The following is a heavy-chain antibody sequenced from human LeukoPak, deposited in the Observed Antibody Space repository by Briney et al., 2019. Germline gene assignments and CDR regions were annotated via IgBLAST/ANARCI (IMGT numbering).Heavy chain of an antibody. V-gene: IGHV3-21*01. CDR1: GFTFSTFT. J-gene: IGHJ6*02. D-gene: IGHD5-18*01. CDR2: ISGSSSYI. Sequence: GGSLRLSCAASGFTFSTFTMDWVRQAPGKGLEWVSSISGSSSYIYYADSVRGRFTISRDNAKNSLYLQMNSLRAEDTAVYYCARELRGYSDQYYYYRMDVRGQGTTVTVCS. CDR3: ARELRGYSDQYYYYRMDV.